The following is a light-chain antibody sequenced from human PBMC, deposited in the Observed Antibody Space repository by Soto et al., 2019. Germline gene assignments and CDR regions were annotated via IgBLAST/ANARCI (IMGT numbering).Light chain of an antibody. Sequence: EIVLTQSAATLSLSPGERATLSCRASQTVGGRYLAWFQQKPGQTPRLLIYGASTRAAGVPDRFSGSGSGTDFSLPIHRLEPEDFAVYYCLQYVSSPWTFGQGTKVEV. J-gene: IGKJ1*01. CDR1: QTVGGRY. CDR2: GAS. V-gene: IGKV3-20*01. CDR3: LQYVSSPWT.